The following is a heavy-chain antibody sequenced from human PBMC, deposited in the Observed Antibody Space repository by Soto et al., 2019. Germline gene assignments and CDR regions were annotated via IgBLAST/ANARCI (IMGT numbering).Heavy chain of an antibody. J-gene: IGHJ4*02. V-gene: IGHV4-39*01. CDR3: ARHDSVAGNVADY. CDR1: GGSIRSSSYS. D-gene: IGHD6-19*01. Sequence: QLQLQESAPGLVKPAGTLSSTGTVPGGSIRSSSYSWGWFRQPPGKGLEWIGSTYYSGRTYYNPSLKSRVTISVDTSKNQFSLKLSSVTAADTAVYYCARHDSVAGNVADYWGQGTLVTVSS. CDR2: TYYSGRT.